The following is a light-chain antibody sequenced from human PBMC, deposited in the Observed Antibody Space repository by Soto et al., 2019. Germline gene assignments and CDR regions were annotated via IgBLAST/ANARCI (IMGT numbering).Light chain of an antibody. CDR2: DAS. CDR3: QQYNSYPVMWK. V-gene: IGKV1-5*01. CDR1: QSISSW. J-gene: IGKJ1*01. Sequence: DIQMTQSPSTLSASVGDRVTITCRASQSISSWLAWYQQKPGKAPKLLIYDASSLESGVPSRFRGSGSGTEFTLTISSLQPDDFATYYCQQYNSYPVMWKCGKGTKVDIK.